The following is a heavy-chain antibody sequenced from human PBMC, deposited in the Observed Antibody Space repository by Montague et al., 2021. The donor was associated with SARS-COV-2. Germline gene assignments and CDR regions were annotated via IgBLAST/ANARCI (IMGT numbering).Heavy chain of an antibody. J-gene: IGHJ4*02. Sequence: SETLSLTCTVSGGSISNYYWSWIRQPAGKGLEWIGRIYSSGSTNYNPPLKSRISMSVDTSKNQFSLKLSSVTAADTAIYYCARDYSHCSGGSCVFDYWGQGTLVTVSS. D-gene: IGHD2-15*01. CDR3: ARDYSHCSGGSCVFDY. CDR1: GGSISNYY. CDR2: IYSSGST. V-gene: IGHV4-4*07.